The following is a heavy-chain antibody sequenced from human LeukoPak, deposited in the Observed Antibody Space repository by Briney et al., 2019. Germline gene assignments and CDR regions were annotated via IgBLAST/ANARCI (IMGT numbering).Heavy chain of an antibody. CDR3: ARGGSVVVPAAMSDYYYYMDV. CDR1: GYTFTSYG. D-gene: IGHD2-2*01. V-gene: IGHV1-18*01. J-gene: IGHJ6*03. CDR2: ISAYDGNT. Sequence: ASVKVSCKASGYTFTSYGISWVRQAPGQGLEWMGWISAYDGNTNYAQKLQGRVTMTTDTSTSTAYMELRSLRSDDTAVYYCARGGSVVVPAAMSDYYYYMDVWGKGTTVTVSS.